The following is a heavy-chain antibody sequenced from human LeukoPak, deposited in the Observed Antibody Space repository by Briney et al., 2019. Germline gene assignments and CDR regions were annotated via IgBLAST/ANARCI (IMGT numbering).Heavy chain of an antibody. D-gene: IGHD5-18*01. V-gene: IGHV3-48*01. CDR2: ISSSSSTI. Sequence: GGSLRLSCAASGFTFSNYNMNWVRQAPGKGLEWVSYISSSSSTIYYADSVKGRFTISRDNSKNMLYLQMNNLRPEDTAVYHCAKDADTATIIYWYFDLWGRGTLVTVSS. J-gene: IGHJ2*01. CDR3: AKDADTATIIYWYFDL. CDR1: GFTFSNYN.